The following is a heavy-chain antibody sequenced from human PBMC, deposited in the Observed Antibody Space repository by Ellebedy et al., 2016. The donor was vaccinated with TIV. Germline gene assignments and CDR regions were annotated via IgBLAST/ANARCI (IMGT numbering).Heavy chain of an antibody. Sequence: SETLSLXXAVYGGSFSGYYWSWIRQPPGKGLEWIGEINHSGSTNYNPSLKSRVTISVDTSKNQFSLKLSSVTAADTAVYYCARGHSYGYEPGFDYWGQGTLVTVSS. CDR2: INHSGST. CDR1: GGSFSGYY. J-gene: IGHJ4*02. V-gene: IGHV4-34*01. D-gene: IGHD5-18*01. CDR3: ARGHSYGYEPGFDY.